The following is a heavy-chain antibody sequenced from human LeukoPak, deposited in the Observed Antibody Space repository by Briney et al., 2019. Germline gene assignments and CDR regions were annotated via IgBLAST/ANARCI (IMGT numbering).Heavy chain of an antibody. CDR2: ISGSGGSI. D-gene: IGHD1-1*01. Sequence: GGSLRLSCAGSGFIFKTYALGWVRQAPGKGLEWVSGISGSGGSIYYADSVKGRFTISRDNSKNTLYLQMNSLRAEDTALYYCAKLRGPTSGAPDYWGQGTLVTVSS. CDR3: AKLRGPTSGAPDY. V-gene: IGHV3-23*01. J-gene: IGHJ4*02. CDR1: GFIFKTYA.